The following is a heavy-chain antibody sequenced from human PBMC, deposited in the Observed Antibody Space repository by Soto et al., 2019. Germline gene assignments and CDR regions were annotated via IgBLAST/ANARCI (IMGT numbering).Heavy chain of an antibody. J-gene: IGHJ4*02. Sequence: APVKVSCKASGYTLTSYGISWVRQAPGQGLEWMGWISAYNGNTNYAQKLQGRVTMTTDTSTSTAYMELRSLRSDDTAVYYCATFEIMGLSNFDYWGQGTLVTVSS. D-gene: IGHD3-16*01. V-gene: IGHV1-18*01. CDR3: ATFEIMGLSNFDY. CDR1: GYTLTSYG. CDR2: ISAYNGNT.